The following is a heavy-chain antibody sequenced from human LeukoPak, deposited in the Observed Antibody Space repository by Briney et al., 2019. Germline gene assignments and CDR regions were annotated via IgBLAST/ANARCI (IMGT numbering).Heavy chain of an antibody. CDR3: AIQSIAAAGPFDY. D-gene: IGHD6-13*01. J-gene: IGHJ4*02. V-gene: IGHV4-59*08. CDR2: IHYSGST. Sequence: PSETLSLTCSVSSGSISNYYWSWIRQPPGKGLEWIGYIHYSGSTNYNPSLKSRVTISVDTSKNQFSLKLSSVTAADTAVYYCAIQSIAAAGPFDYWGQGTLVTVSS. CDR1: SGSISNYY.